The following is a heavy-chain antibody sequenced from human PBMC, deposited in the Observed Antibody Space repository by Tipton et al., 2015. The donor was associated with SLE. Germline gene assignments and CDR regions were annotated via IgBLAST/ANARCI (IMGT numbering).Heavy chain of an antibody. D-gene: IGHD1-26*01. Sequence: LRLSCNVSGGSITSYYWSWIRQPPGKGLEWIGYIHYSGNSNYNPSLKSRVTMSIDTSKDQFSLKLSSVTAADTAVYYCARGLRSYSNYYYYYMDVWGKGTTVTVS. CDR3: ARGLRSYSNYYYYYMDV. J-gene: IGHJ6*03. CDR1: GGSITSYY. V-gene: IGHV4-59*01. CDR2: IHYSGNS.